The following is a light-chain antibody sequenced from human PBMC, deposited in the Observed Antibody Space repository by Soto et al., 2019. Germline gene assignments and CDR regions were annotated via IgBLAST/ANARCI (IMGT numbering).Light chain of an antibody. CDR3: QQTYSTPIT. CDR2: AAS. CDR1: ESISNY. J-gene: IGKJ5*01. Sequence: IKLTQSPSSLSASVGDRVTITFRASESISNYLNWYHQKPGKAPYLLIYAASSLQSGVPSRFSGSGSGTDFTLSISSLQPEDFGTYYCQQTYSTPITFGQGTRLEIK. V-gene: IGKV1-39*01.